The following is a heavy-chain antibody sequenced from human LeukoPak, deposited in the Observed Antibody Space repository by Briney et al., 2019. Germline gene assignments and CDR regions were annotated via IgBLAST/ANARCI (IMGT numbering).Heavy chain of an antibody. J-gene: IGHJ4*02. CDR1: GASITNSY. D-gene: IGHD4-23*01. V-gene: IGHV4-4*09. CDR2: IYSSGNT. Sequence: SETLSLTCTVSGASITNSYWNWVRQPPGKGLEWIGYIYSSGNTNYNPSLKSRVAISLDVSKNQFSLKLTSVTAADTAVYYCANSYDGKIVPFDNWGQGALVAVSS. CDR3: ANSYDGKIVPFDN.